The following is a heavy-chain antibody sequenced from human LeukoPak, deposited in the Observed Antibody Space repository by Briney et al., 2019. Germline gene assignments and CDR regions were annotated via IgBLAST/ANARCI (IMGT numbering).Heavy chain of an antibody. V-gene: IGHV4-4*07. CDR2: LSPTGSI. J-gene: IGHJ5*02. CDR3: ARSRGIDDVWFDP. CDR1: GGSISSYS. D-gene: IGHD1-26*01. Sequence: SETLSLTCIVSGGSISSYSWGWIRQPAGKGLEWIGRLSPTGSITYSPSLRSRVTMSVDTSKNQFSLKLSSVTAADTAVYYCARSRGIDDVWFDPWGRGTLVTVSS.